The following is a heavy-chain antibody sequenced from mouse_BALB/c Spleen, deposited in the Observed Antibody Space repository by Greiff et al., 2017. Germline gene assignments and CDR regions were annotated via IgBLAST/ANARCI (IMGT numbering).Heavy chain of an antibody. CDR3: TRREYGNSFAY. CDR1: GFNIKDTY. V-gene: IGHV14-3*02. Sequence: VQLKESGAELVKPGASVKLSCTASGFNIKDTYMHWVKQRPEQGLEWIGRIDPANGNTKYDPKFQGKATLTVDTSSSTAYMQLSSLTSEDSAVYYCTRREYGNSFAYWGQGTLVTVSA. CDR2: IDPANGNT. J-gene: IGHJ3*01. D-gene: IGHD2-10*02.